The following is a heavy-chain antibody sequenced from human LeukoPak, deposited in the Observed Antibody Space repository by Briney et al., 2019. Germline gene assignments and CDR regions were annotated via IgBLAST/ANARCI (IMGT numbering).Heavy chain of an antibody. Sequence: PGGSLRLSCAASGFTFSNYNFYWVRQAPGKGLEWVSSISSTSSYIYYADSMKGRFTISRDNAKNSLYLQMNSLRAEDTAVYYCARDGAYSTIFYWGQGTLVTVSS. D-gene: IGHD3-3*01. J-gene: IGHJ4*01. V-gene: IGHV3-21*01. CDR1: GFTFSNYN. CDR3: ARDGAYSTIFY. CDR2: ISSTSSYI.